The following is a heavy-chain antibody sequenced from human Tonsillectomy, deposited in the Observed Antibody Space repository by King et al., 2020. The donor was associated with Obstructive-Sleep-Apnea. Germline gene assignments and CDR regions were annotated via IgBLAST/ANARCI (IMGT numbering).Heavy chain of an antibody. CDR1: GYTFIGYW. Sequence: VQLVESGAEVKKPGESLRISCKGSGYTFIGYWISWVRPMPGKGLEWMGRSDPSDSSTNYSPSFQGHVSISADKSISTAYLQWSSLKSSDTAMYYCARHFGGSARFDDWGQGTLATVSA. D-gene: IGHD3-16*01. CDR3: ARHFGGSARFDD. CDR2: SDPSDSST. J-gene: IGHJ4*02. V-gene: IGHV5-10-1*03.